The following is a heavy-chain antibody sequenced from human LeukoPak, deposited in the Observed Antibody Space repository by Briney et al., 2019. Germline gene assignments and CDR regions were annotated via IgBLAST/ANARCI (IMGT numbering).Heavy chain of an antibody. Sequence: SETLSLTCTVSGGSISSYYWSWIRQPPGEALQWIGYIFFTGNTDYNPSLRSRVTISIDTSKNQFSLQLSSVTAADTAVYYCARDLGSGWQGMSGFDYWGQGTLVTVSS. V-gene: IGHV4-59*12. D-gene: IGHD6-19*01. J-gene: IGHJ4*02. CDR2: IFFTGNT. CDR1: GGSISSYY. CDR3: ARDLGSGWQGMSGFDY.